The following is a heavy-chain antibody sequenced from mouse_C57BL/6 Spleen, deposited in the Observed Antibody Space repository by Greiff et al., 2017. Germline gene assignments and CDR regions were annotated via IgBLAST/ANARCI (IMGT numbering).Heavy chain of an antibody. CDR2: IYPRDGST. V-gene: IGHV1-78*01. J-gene: IGHJ1*03. Sequence: VQLQQSDAELVKPGASVKISCKVSGYTFTDHTIHWMKQRPEQGLEWIGYIYPRDGSTKYNEKFKGKATLTADTSSSTAYMQLNSLTSEDSAVYFCARGATVVARYWYFDVWGTGTTVTVSS. CDR1: GYTFTDHT. D-gene: IGHD1-1*01. CDR3: ARGATVVARYWYFDV.